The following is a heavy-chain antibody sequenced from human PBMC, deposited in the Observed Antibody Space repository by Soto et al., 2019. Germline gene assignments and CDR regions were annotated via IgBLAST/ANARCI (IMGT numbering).Heavy chain of an antibody. J-gene: IGHJ4*02. CDR3: AKDGAPRFCGRSSCHQSWAY. CDR1: GFTFSNYG. Sequence: QVQLVESGGGVVQPGRSLRLSCAGSGFTFSNYGLHWVRQAPGKGLEWVAVISYDGSHKYYADSVKGRFTISRDNSNNMLYLQMDSLRAEDTAVYYCAKDGAPRFCGRSSCHQSWAYWGQGTLGTVAS. D-gene: IGHD2-15*01. CDR2: ISYDGSHK. V-gene: IGHV3-30*18.